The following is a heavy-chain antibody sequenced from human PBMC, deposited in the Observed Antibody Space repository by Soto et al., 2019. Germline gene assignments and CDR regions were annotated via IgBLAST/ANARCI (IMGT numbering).Heavy chain of an antibody. CDR1: GYTFTSYG. J-gene: IGHJ4*02. Sequence: QVQLVQSGAEVKKPGASVKVSCKASGYTFTSYGISWVRQAPGQGLEWMGWISAYNGNTNHAQKPQGRVTMTTDTSTSTASMEVRSLRSDETAVYYCAGVSGSYGEYYFDYWGQGTLVNVSS. V-gene: IGHV1-18*01. D-gene: IGHD1-26*01. CDR2: ISAYNGNT. CDR3: AGVSGSYGEYYFDY.